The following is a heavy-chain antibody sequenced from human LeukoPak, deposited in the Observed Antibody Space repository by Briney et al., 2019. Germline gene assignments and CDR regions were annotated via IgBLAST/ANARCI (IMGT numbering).Heavy chain of an antibody. Sequence: GGSLRLSCAASGFIFSTYEMNWVRQAPGKGLQWVSYISSGDPTIYYADSVKGRFTISRDNAKNSLYLQMSSLRAEDTAVYYCARLKGDLSSSWLNWFDPWGQGTLVTVSS. CDR1: GFIFSTYE. J-gene: IGHJ5*02. V-gene: IGHV3-48*03. CDR2: ISSGDPTI. D-gene: IGHD6-13*01. CDR3: ARLKGDLSSSWLNWFDP.